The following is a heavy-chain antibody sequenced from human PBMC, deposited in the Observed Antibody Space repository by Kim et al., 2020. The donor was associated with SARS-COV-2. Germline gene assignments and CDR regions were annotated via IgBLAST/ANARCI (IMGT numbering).Heavy chain of an antibody. J-gene: IGHJ4*02. CDR3: ARDPIPSGYSSSWC. D-gene: IGHD6-13*01. V-gene: IGHV3-48*03. Sequence: ADSVKGRLTISRDNAKNSLYLQMNSLRAEDTAVYYCARDPIPSGYSSSWCWGQGTLVTVSS.